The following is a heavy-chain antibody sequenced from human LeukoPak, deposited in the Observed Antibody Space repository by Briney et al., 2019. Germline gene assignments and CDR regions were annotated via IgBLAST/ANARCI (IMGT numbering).Heavy chain of an antibody. CDR2: ISGSGGTT. Sequence: GGSLRLSCAASGFSFSSYGLSWVRQAPGKGLAGVSTISGSGGTTYYADSVKGRFTISRDNSKNTLYLHVNSLAAEDTAVYYCAKGRWLQLYYFDYWGQGTLVTVSS. J-gene: IGHJ4*02. D-gene: IGHD5-24*01. CDR3: AKGRWLQLYYFDY. V-gene: IGHV3-23*01. CDR1: GFSFSSYG.